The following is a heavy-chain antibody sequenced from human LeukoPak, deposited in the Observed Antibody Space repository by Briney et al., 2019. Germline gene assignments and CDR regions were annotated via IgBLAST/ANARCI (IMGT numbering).Heavy chain of an antibody. J-gene: IGHJ4*02. CDR3: ARGTRGYRYGYSDY. Sequence: PGGSLRLSCAASGISLSSNYMSWVRQAPGKGLQWVSVIYVDGSTYYADSVKGRITISRDNSRNTLYLQMNSLKAEYTAVYYCARGTRGYRYGYSDYWGQGTLVTVSS. D-gene: IGHD5-18*01. CDR2: IYVDGST. V-gene: IGHV3-66*01. CDR1: GISLSSNY.